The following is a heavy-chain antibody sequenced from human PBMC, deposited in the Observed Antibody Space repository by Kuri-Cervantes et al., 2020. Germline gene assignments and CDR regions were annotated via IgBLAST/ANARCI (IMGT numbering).Heavy chain of an antibody. V-gene: IGHV4-30-2*01. CDR2: IYHSGST. CDR3: ALAVAGIIDY. D-gene: IGHD6-19*01. CDR1: GGSISSGGYS. J-gene: IGHJ4*02. Sequence: LRLSCAVSGGSISSGGYSWSWIRQPPGKGLEWIGYIYHSGSTYYNPSLKSRVTISVDRSKNQFSLKLSSVTAADTAVYYCALAVAGIIDYWGQGTLVTVSS.